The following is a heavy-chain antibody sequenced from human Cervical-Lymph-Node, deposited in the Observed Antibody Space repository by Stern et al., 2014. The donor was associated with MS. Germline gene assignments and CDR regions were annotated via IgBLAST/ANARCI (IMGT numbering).Heavy chain of an antibody. CDR3: ARGFASGSSIDNYYGMDV. D-gene: IGHD5-12*01. V-gene: IGHV4-59*01. J-gene: IGHJ6*02. Sequence: QVQLQESGPGLVKPSETLSLTCTVSGGSISSYYWSWIRQPPGKGLEWIGYIYYSGSTNYNPSLKSRVTISVDTSKNQFSLKLSSVTAADTAVYYCARGFASGSSIDNYYGMDVWGQGTTVTVSS. CDR2: IYYSGST. CDR1: GGSISSYY.